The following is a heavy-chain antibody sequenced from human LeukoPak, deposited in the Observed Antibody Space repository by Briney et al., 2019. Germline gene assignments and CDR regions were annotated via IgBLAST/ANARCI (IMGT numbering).Heavy chain of an antibody. D-gene: IGHD1-26*01. J-gene: IGHJ4*02. CDR2: IYNSGST. CDR3: VRDRELNY. V-gene: IGHV4-59*01. CDR1: GGSISIYY. Sequence: SETLSLTCTVSGGSISIYYWSWIRQPPGKGLEWIGYIYNSGSTYYNPSLKSQVTISVDTSKNQFSLRLSSVTAADAAVYYCVRDRELNYWGQGTLVTVSS.